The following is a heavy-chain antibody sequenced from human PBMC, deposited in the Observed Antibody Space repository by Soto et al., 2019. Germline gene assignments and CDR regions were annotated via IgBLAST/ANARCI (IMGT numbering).Heavy chain of an antibody. CDR2: INHSGST. Sequence: SETLSLTCAVYGGSFSGYYWSWIRQPPGKGLEWIGEINHSGSTNYNPSLKSRVTISVDTSKNQFSLKLSSVTAADTAVYYCVRGGFVVVVAAYMDVWGQGTTVT. V-gene: IGHV4-34*01. J-gene: IGHJ6*02. D-gene: IGHD2-15*01. CDR3: VRGGFVVVVAAYMDV. CDR1: GGSFSGYY.